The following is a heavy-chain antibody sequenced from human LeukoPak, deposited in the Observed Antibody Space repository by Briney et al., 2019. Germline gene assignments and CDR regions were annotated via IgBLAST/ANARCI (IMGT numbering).Heavy chain of an antibody. CDR1: GGSISSSSYY. Sequence: SGTLSLTCTVSGGSISSSSYYWGWIRQPPGKGLEWIGSIYYSGSTYYNPSLKSRVTISVDTSKNQFSLKLSSVTAADTAVYYCARYCSGGSCYSGFDYWGQGTLVTVSS. CDR3: ARYCSGGSCYSGFDY. V-gene: IGHV4-39*07. CDR2: IYYSGST. D-gene: IGHD2-15*01. J-gene: IGHJ4*02.